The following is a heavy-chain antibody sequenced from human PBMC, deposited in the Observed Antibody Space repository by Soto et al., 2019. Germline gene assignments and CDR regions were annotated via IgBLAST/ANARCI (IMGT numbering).Heavy chain of an antibody. CDR2: ISSNSSYI. CDR1: GFTFSSYS. J-gene: IGHJ6*02. Sequence: GGSLRLSCAASGFTFSSYSMNWVRQAPGKGLEWVSSISSNSSYIYYADKVKGRFTVSRDNAKNSLYLQMNSLRAVDMAVYYCARDSTVTTSFGMDVWGQGTTVTVSS. D-gene: IGHD4-17*01. V-gene: IGHV3-21*06. CDR3: ARDSTVTTSFGMDV.